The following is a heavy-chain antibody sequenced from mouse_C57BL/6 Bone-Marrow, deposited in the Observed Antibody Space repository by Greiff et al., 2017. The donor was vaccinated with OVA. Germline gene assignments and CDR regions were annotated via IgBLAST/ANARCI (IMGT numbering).Heavy chain of an antibody. V-gene: IGHV5-15*01. D-gene: IGHD1-1*01. J-gene: IGHJ1*03. CDR2: ISNLAYSI. Sequence: EVQGVESGGGLVQPGGSLKLSCAASGFTFSDYGMAWVRQAPRKGPEWVAFISNLAYSIYYADTVTGRFTISRENAKNTLYLEMSSLRSEDTAMYYCARPYYYGSSWYFDVWGTGTTVTVSS. CDR3: ARPYYYGSSWYFDV. CDR1: GFTFSDYG.